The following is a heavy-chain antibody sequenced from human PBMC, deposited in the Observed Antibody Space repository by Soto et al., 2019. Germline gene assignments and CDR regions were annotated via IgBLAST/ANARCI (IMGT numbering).Heavy chain of an antibody. D-gene: IGHD3-22*01. Sequence: PGGSLRLSCAASGFTFNNYALTWVRQAPGKGLEWVSTISVSGGSTHYADSVKGRFTISRDNSKKTLYLQMHSLRAEDTAVYYCAKGLYYYDSSGYRRFDYWGQGTQVTASS. CDR2: ISVSGGST. CDR3: AKGLYYYDSSGYRRFDY. V-gene: IGHV3-23*01. CDR1: GFTFNNYA. J-gene: IGHJ4*02.